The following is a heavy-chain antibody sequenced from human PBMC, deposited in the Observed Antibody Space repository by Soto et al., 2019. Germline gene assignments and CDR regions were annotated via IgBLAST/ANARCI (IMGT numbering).Heavy chain of an antibody. V-gene: IGHV4-4*02. Sequence: QVQLQESGPGLVKPSGTLSLTCAVSGGSISSSNWWSWVRQPPGKGLEWIGEIYHSGSTNYNPSLRNRVTISVDKSKNQFSLKLSAVTAADTAVYYCARDPSGSYYSYFDYWGQGTLVTVSS. J-gene: IGHJ4*02. CDR3: ARDPSGSYYSYFDY. CDR1: GGSISSSNW. D-gene: IGHD1-26*01. CDR2: IYHSGST.